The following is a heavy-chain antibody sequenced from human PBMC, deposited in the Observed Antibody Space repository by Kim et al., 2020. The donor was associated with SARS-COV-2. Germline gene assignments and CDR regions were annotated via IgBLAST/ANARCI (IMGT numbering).Heavy chain of an antibody. CDR3: ARAVYDILTGTYYYYGMDV. J-gene: IGHJ6*02. Sequence: SETLSLTCTVSGGSISSGGYYWSWIRQHPGKGLEWIGYIYYSGSTYYNPSLKSRVTISVDTSKNQFSLKLSSVTAADTAVYYCARAVYDILTGTYYYYGMDVWGQGTSVTVSS. V-gene: IGHV4-31*03. CDR2: IYYSGST. D-gene: IGHD3-9*01. CDR1: GGSISSGGYY.